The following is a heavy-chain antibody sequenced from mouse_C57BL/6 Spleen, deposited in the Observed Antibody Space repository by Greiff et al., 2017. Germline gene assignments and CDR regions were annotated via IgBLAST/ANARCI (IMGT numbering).Heavy chain of an antibody. Sequence: QVQLQQPGAELVMPGASVKLSCKASGYTFTSYWMHWVKQRPGQGLEWIGEIDPSDSYTNYNQKFKGKSTLTVDKSSSTAYMQLSSLTSEDSAVYYCAGIYYDYDGVYAMDYWGQGTTVTVSS. V-gene: IGHV1-69*01. CDR3: AGIYYDYDGVYAMDY. D-gene: IGHD2-4*01. J-gene: IGHJ4*01. CDR1: GYTFTSYW. CDR2: IDPSDSYT.